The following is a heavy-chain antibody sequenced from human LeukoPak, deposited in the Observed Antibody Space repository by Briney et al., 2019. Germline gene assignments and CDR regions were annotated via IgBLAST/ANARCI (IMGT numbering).Heavy chain of an antibody. Sequence: SETLSLTCAVYGGSFSGYYWSWIRQPPGKGLEWVGEINHSGSTNYNPSLKSRVTISVDTSKNQFSLKLSSVTAADTAVYYCARGPRGAARKHFDYWGQGTLVTVSS. CDR2: INHSGST. CDR3: ARGPRGAARKHFDY. CDR1: GGSFSGYY. J-gene: IGHJ4*02. D-gene: IGHD6-6*01. V-gene: IGHV4-34*01.